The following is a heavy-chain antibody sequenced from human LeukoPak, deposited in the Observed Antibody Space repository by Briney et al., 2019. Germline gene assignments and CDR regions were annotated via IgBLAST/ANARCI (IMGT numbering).Heavy chain of an antibody. V-gene: IGHV3-64D*09. D-gene: IGHD4-17*01. Sequence: PGGSLRLSCSASGFTFSSYAMHWVRQAPGKGLEYVSAISSNGGSTYYADSVKGRFTISRDNSKNTLYLQMSSLRAEDTAVYYCVKDIVYDYGDPADAFDIWGQGTMVTVSS. CDR3: VKDIVYDYGDPADAFDI. CDR2: ISSNGGST. J-gene: IGHJ3*02. CDR1: GFTFSSYA.